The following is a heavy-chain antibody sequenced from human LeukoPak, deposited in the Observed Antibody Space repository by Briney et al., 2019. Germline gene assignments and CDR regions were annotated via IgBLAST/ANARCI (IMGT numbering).Heavy chain of an antibody. Sequence: SETLSLTCTVSGGSISSYYWSWIRQPPGKGREWVGYIYYSGSTNYNPSLKSRVTISVDTSKNQFSLKLSAVAAADTAVYYCARHRTGSYPVGFDPWGQGTLVIVSS. CDR1: GGSISSYY. D-gene: IGHD1-26*01. J-gene: IGHJ5*02. CDR2: IYYSGST. V-gene: IGHV4-59*08. CDR3: ARHRTGSYPVGFDP.